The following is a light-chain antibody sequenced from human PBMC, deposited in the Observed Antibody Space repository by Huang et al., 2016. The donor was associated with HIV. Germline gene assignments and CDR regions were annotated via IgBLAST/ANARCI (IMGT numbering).Light chain of an antibody. Sequence: DIQMTQSPSSLSASVGDSVTITCRTSQDIGTYLNWYQQRPGKAPNLLIYGSSTVQGGVPARCSGGGSGTEFTLTINGLQPDDFGIYYCHQTYTSSSFGQGTRL. CDR3: HQTYTSSS. CDR2: GSS. V-gene: IGKV1-39*01. CDR1: QDIGTY. J-gene: IGKJ5*01.